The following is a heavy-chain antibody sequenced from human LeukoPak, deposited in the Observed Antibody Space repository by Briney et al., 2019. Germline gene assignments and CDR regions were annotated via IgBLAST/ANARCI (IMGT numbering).Heavy chain of an antibody. Sequence: GGSLRLSCAASGFTFSDYYMSWIRQAPGKGLESVSAISGSGGSTYYADSVKGRFTISRDNSKNTLYLQMNSLRAEDTAVYYCARRSGIAVAGAFDYWGQGTLVTVSS. CDR3: ARRSGIAVAGAFDY. CDR1: GFTFSDYY. CDR2: ISGSGGST. V-gene: IGHV3-23*01. J-gene: IGHJ4*02. D-gene: IGHD6-19*01.